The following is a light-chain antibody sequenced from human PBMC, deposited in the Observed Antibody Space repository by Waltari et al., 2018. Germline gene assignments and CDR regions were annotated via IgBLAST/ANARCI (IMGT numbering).Light chain of an antibody. CDR2: EVS. CDR1: SSDVGGYKY. J-gene: IGLJ1*01. CDR3: SSYSTISTHV. V-gene: IGLV2-14*01. Sequence: QSALTQPASVSESPGQSITISCTGTSSDVGGYKYVSWYQQHPGKAPKLMIYEVSNRPSWISNRFSGSKSGNTASLTISGLQAEDEADYYCSSYSTISTHVFGTGTKVTVL.